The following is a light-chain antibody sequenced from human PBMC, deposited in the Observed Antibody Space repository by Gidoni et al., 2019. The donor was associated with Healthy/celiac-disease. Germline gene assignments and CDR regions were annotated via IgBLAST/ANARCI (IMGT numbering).Light chain of an antibody. V-gene: IGLV2-8*01. CDR1: SSDVGGYNY. CDR2: EVS. Sequence: QSALTQPPSASGSPGQSVTISCTGTSSDVGGYNYVSWYQQHPGKAPKLMMYEVSKRPSGVPDRFSGSKSGNTASRTVSGLQAEDEADYYCSSYAGSTPVVFGGGTKLTVL. CDR3: SSYAGSTPVV. J-gene: IGLJ2*01.